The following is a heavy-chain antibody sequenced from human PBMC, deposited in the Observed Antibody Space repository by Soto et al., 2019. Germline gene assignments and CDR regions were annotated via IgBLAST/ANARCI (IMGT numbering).Heavy chain of an antibody. D-gene: IGHD3-10*01. Sequence: SETLSLTCTVSGDSISSYNLAWIRQPPGKGLEGIGYFRSRGGTSYNPSRKSRVAISADTCTKRFSLRLTSVTAADTAVYYCARTTGLLWFGESKDHDAFDIWGQGTMVTVSS. CDR1: GDSISSYN. CDR3: ARTTGLLWFGESKDHDAFDI. CDR2: FRSRGGT. J-gene: IGHJ3*02. V-gene: IGHV4-59*12.